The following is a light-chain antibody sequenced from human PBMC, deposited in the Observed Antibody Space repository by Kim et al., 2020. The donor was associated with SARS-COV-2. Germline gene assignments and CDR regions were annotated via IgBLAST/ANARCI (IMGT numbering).Light chain of an antibody. CDR1: HGVSTD. Sequence: ASEGETATSSARTSHGVSTDLAWFQQRPGQAPRLHIYGASARATRIPVRFSGSGSGTDFTLTISSLQSEDFAVYYCQHYYNWPLGFGGGTRVDIK. J-gene: IGKJ4*01. V-gene: IGKV3-15*01. CDR3: QHYYNWPLG. CDR2: GAS.